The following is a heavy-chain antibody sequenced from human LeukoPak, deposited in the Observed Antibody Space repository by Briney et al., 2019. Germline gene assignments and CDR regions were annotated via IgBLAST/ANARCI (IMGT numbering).Heavy chain of an antibody. D-gene: IGHD3-22*01. V-gene: IGHV4-39*07. CDR3: AREVRGVVVITTV. Sequence: SETLSLTCTVSGAYISVNNYYWAWIRQSPGKGLEWIGSINYSGTTYYNPSLNSRVTISVDTSKNQFSLKVTSVTAADTAVYYCAREVRGVVVITTVWGQGTLVTVSS. J-gene: IGHJ4*02. CDR2: INYSGTT. CDR1: GAYISVNNYY.